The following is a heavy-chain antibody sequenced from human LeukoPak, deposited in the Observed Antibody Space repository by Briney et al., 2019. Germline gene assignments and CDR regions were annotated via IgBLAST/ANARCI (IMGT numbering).Heavy chain of an antibody. V-gene: IGHV1-69*04. Sequence: ASVKVSCKASGGTFSSYAISWVRQAPGQGLECMGRIIPILGIANYAQKFQGRVTITADKSTSTAYMELSSLRSEDTAVYYCASSRTSGSFDFDYWGQGTLVTVSS. CDR2: IIPILGIA. CDR3: ASSRTSGSFDFDY. D-gene: IGHD3-10*01. CDR1: GGTFSSYA. J-gene: IGHJ4*02.